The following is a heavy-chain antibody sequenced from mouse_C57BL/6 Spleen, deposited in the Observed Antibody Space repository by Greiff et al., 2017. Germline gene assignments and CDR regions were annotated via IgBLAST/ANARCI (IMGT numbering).Heavy chain of an antibody. Sequence: VQLQQPGAELVKPGASVKVSCKASGYTFTSYWMHWVKQRPGQGLEWIGRIHPSDSDTNYNQKFKGKATLTVAKSSSTAYRTLSSLTSEDSAVYYSAIVHYGYGDYWGQGTTLTVSS. J-gene: IGHJ2*01. CDR1: GYTFTSYW. CDR3: AIVHYGYGDY. CDR2: IHPSDSDT. V-gene: IGHV1-74*01. D-gene: IGHD2-2*01.